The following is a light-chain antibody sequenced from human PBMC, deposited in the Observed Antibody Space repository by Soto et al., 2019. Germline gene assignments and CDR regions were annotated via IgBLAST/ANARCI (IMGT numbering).Light chain of an antibody. Sequence: DIQMTQSPSSLSASVGDRVTIACRASQGISNYLAWYQQKPGKVPKLLIYGASTLQSGVPSRFSGGGSGTDFTPTISSLQPEDVATYYCQKYNDVPLTFGGGTKVDIK. J-gene: IGKJ4*01. CDR1: QGISNY. V-gene: IGKV1-27*01. CDR3: QKYNDVPLT. CDR2: GAS.